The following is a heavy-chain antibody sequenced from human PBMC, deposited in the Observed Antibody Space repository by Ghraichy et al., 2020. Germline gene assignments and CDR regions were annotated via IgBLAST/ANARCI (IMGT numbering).Heavy chain of an antibody. Sequence: SQTISLTCSLSGGGITGYVWNWVRQSPGKGLEWIGYISYTGYPSSNANTNYNPSLKGRVSISADTSQNLLSLRLTSVTAADTARYYCARRLLKLGKNYYAYYMDVWGRGTPVTVSS. V-gene: IGHV4-59*01. CDR1: GGGITGYV. D-gene: IGHD3-16*01. CDR3: ARRLLKLGKNYYAYYMDV. J-gene: IGHJ6*03. CDR2: ISYTGYPSSNANT.